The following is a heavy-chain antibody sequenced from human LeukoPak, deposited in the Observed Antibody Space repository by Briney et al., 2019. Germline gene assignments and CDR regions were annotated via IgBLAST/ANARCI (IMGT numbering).Heavy chain of an antibody. Sequence: GESLKISCKGSGYRFTSYWIGWVRQMPGKGLEWMGIIYPGDSDTRYSPSFQGQVTISADKSISTAYLQWSSLKASDTAMYYCARDTNYDFWSGSGGAFDIWGQGTMVTVSS. D-gene: IGHD3-3*01. CDR1: GYRFTSYW. CDR2: IYPGDSDT. CDR3: ARDTNYDFWSGSGGAFDI. V-gene: IGHV5-51*01. J-gene: IGHJ3*02.